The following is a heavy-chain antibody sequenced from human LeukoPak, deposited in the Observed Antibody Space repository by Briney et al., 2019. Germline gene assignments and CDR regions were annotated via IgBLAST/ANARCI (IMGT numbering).Heavy chain of an antibody. CDR2: IYTSGST. D-gene: IGHD5-24*01. Sequence: SQTLSLTCNVSGGSSSSGRYYWSWIRQPAGEGLEWIGRIYTSGSTNYNPSLKSRVTISVDTSKNQFSLKLSSVTAADTAVYYCARDLMAGDYYYGMDVWGQGTTVTVSS. V-gene: IGHV4-61*02. CDR1: GGSSSSGRYY. J-gene: IGHJ6*02. CDR3: ARDLMAGDYYYGMDV.